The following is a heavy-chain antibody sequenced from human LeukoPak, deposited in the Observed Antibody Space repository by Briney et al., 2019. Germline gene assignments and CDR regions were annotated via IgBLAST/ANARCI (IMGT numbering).Heavy chain of an antibody. V-gene: IGHV1-2*02. Sequence: ASVKVSCKASGYTFTGYYMHWVRQAPGQGLEWMGWINPNSGGTNYAQKFQGRVTMTRDTSISTAYMELSRLRSDDTAVYYCARDGSSSWFLGSPGGWFDPWGQGTLVTVSS. CDR1: GYTFTGYY. CDR2: INPNSGGT. D-gene: IGHD6-13*01. CDR3: ARDGSSSWFLGSPGGWFDP. J-gene: IGHJ5*02.